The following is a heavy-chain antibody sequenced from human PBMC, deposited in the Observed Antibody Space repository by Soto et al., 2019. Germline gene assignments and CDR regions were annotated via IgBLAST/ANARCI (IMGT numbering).Heavy chain of an antibody. CDR1: GFTFSSYG. CDR2: IWYDGSNK. D-gene: IGHD6-19*01. Sequence: GGSLRLSCAASGFTFSSYGMHWVRQAPGKGLEWVAVIWYDGSNKYYADSVKGRFTISRDNSKNTLYLQMNSLRAEDTAVCYCARGDIAVAGPAHYWGQGTLVTVSS. V-gene: IGHV3-33*01. J-gene: IGHJ4*02. CDR3: ARGDIAVAGPAHY.